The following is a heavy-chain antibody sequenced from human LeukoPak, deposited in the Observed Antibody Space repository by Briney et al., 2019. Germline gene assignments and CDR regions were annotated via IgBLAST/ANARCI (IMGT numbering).Heavy chain of an antibody. CDR2: IKQDGSEK. V-gene: IGHV3-7*01. D-gene: IGHD3-22*01. J-gene: IGHJ5*02. Sequence: GGSLRLSCAASGFTFSSYWMSWVRQAPGKGLEWVANIKQDGSEKYYVDSVKGRFTISRDNAKNSLYLQMNSLRAEDTAVYYCARDSSPLILYDSSGYEVYWFDPWGQGTLVTVSS. CDR1: GFTFSSYW. CDR3: ARDSSPLILYDSSGYEVYWFDP.